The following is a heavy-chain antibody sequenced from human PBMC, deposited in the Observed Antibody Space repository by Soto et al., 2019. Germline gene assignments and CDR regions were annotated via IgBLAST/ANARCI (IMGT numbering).Heavy chain of an antibody. Sequence: SETLSLTCTVSGGSISSGDYYWSWIRQPPGKGLEWIGYIYYSGSTYYNPSLKSRVTISVDTSKNQFSLKLSSVTAADTAVYYCAREGIKWELRHGMDVWGQGTTVTVSS. CDR2: IYYSGST. V-gene: IGHV4-30-4*01. D-gene: IGHD1-26*01. CDR1: GGSISSGDYY. CDR3: AREGIKWELRHGMDV. J-gene: IGHJ6*02.